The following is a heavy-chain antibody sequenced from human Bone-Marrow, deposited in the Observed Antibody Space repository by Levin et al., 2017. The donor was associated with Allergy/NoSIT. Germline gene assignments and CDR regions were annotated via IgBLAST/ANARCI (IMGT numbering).Heavy chain of an antibody. CDR2: IWYDGSNK. V-gene: IGHV3-33*01. J-gene: IGHJ6*02. CDR1: GFTFSSYG. Sequence: GGSLRLSCAASGFTFSSYGMHWVRQAPGKGLEWVAVIWYDGSNKYYADSVKGRFTISRDNSKNTLYLQMNSLRAEDTAVYYCARAMLAATLGDHNYYYYGMDVWGQGTTVTVSS. CDR3: ARAMLAATLGDHNYYYYGMDV. D-gene: IGHD2-15*01.